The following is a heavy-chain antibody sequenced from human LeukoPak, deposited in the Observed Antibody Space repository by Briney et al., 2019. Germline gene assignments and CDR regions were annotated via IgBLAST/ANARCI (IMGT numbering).Heavy chain of an antibody. D-gene: IGHD3-22*01. J-gene: IGHJ5*02. CDR1: GYTFTGYY. V-gene: IGHV1-2*02. CDR3: ARDNAYITMIVA. Sequence: ASVKVSCKASGYTFTGYYMSWVRQAPGQGLEWMGWINPNSGGTNYAQKLQGRVTMTRDTSISTAYMELSRLRSDDTAVYYCARDNAYITMIVAWGQGTLVTVSS. CDR2: INPNSGGT.